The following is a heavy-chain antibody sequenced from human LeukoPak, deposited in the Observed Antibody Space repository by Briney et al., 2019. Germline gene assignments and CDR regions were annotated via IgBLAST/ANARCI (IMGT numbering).Heavy chain of an antibody. CDR2: IYYSGST. CDR1: GGSISTYY. D-gene: IGHD3-10*01. Sequence: SETLSLTCTVSGGSISTYYWNWIRQPPGKGLEWIGYIYYSGSTNYNPSLKSRVTISVDTSKKQFSLKLSSVTAADTAVYYCAGNYYGSGSYYSEDRYWGQGTLVTVSS. V-gene: IGHV4-59*08. CDR3: AGNYYGSGSYYSEDRY. J-gene: IGHJ4*02.